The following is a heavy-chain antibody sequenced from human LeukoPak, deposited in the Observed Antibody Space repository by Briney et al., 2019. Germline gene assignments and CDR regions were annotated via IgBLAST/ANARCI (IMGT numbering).Heavy chain of an antibody. CDR3: ARSGRGTYYYFDL. D-gene: IGHD5-12*01. CDR1: SYSFTRYG. J-gene: IGHJ4*02. Sequence: GASVKVSCKASSYSFTRYGISWVRQAPGQDLEWMGWISGYNGNTNYAQKFLGRASMTADTSTSTAYMELRSLTSDDTAVYYCARSGRGTYYYFDLWGLGTLVTVSS. V-gene: IGHV1-18*01. CDR2: ISGYNGNT.